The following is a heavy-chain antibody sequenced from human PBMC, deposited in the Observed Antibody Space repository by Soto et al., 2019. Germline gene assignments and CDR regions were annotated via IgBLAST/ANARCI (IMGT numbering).Heavy chain of an antibody. V-gene: IGHV1-18*01. D-gene: IGHD6-13*01. CDR1: GYTFTSYG. Sequence: QVQLVQSGAEVKKPGASVKVSCKASGYTFTSYGISWVRQAPGQGLEWMGWISAYNGNTNYALKLQGRVTMTTDTSTSTAYMELRSLRSDDTAVYYCARDPGKYSSSWYALYYYYGMDVWGQGTTVTVSS. CDR3: ARDPGKYSSSWYALYYYYGMDV. J-gene: IGHJ6*02. CDR2: ISAYNGNT.